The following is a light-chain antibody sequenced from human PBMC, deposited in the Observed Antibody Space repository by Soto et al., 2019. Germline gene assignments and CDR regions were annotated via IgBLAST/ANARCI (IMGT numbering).Light chain of an antibody. CDR1: QSVSSH. CDR3: QQRTNWRLT. V-gene: IGKV3-11*01. J-gene: IGKJ4*01. Sequence: EVVLTQSPATLSLSPGERATLSCRASQSVSSHLTWYQQKPGQAPRLPIYDASNRATGIPARFSGSGSGTDFTLTISSLEPEDFAVYYCQQRTNWRLTFGGGTKVEIK. CDR2: DAS.